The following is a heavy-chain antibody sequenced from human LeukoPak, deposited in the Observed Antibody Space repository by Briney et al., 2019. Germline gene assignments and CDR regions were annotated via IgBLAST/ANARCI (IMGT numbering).Heavy chain of an antibody. CDR1: GYSFATHW. CDR2: IYPGDSDI. V-gene: IGHV5-51*01. D-gene: IGHD6-19*01. CDR3: ARWDRYSSGWYYFDY. J-gene: IGHJ4*02. Sequence: GESLKISCRGSGYSFATHWIGWVRQLPGKGLEWMGIIYPGDSDIRYSPSFQGQVTISADKSISTAYLQWSSLKASDTAMYYCARWDRYSSGWYYFDYWGQGTLVTVSS.